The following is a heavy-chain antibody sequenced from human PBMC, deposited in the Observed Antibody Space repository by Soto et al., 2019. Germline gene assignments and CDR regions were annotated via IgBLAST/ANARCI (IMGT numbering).Heavy chain of an antibody. CDR2: IYYSGST. CDR1: GGSISSYY. V-gene: IGHV4-59*08. Sequence: QVQLQESGPGLVKPSETLSLTCTVSGGSISSYYWSWIRQPPGKGLEWIGYIYYSGSTNYNPSLKSRVTISVDTSKNQFSLKLSSVTAADTAVYYCARLRDPGIAAAGDYWGQGTLVTVSS. D-gene: IGHD6-13*01. CDR3: ARLRDPGIAAAGDY. J-gene: IGHJ4*02.